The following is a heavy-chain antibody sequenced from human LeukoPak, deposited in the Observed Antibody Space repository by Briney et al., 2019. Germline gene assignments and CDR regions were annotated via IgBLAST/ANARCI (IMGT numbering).Heavy chain of an antibody. V-gene: IGHV4-59*01. Sequence: SETLSLTCTVSGGSISSYYWSWIRQPPGKGLEWIGYIYYSGSTNYNPSLKSRVTISVDTSKNQFSLKLSSVTAADTAVYYCVGATYYYGSGSLDYWGQGTLVTVSS. D-gene: IGHD3-10*01. J-gene: IGHJ4*02. CDR3: VGATYYYGSGSLDY. CDR1: GGSISSYY. CDR2: IYYSGST.